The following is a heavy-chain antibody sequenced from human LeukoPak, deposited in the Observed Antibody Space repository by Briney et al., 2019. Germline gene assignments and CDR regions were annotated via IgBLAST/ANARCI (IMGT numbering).Heavy chain of an antibody. CDR2: IYYSGST. J-gene: IGHJ3*01. Sequence: SQTLSLTCTVSGGSISSGGYYWSWIRQHPGKGLEGIGYIYYSGSTQYNPSLKSRVTISVDTSKNQFSLKMTSLTAADTAVYYCARDNYDSSGYYEHALDLWGQGTMVTVSS. V-gene: IGHV4-30-4*08. CDR1: GGSISSGGYY. CDR3: ARDNYDSSGYYEHALDL. D-gene: IGHD3-22*01.